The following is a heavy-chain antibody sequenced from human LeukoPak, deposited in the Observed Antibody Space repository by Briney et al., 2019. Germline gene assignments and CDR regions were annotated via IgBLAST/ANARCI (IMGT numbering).Heavy chain of an antibody. CDR1: GYTSPFYG. Sequence: GASVMVSCKVSGYTSPFYGITWVRQAPGQGLEWMGIINPSGGSTSYAQKFQGRVTMTRDTSTSTVYMELSSLRSEDTAVYYCARDEAAAGTRGDYWGQGTLVTVSS. CDR3: ARDEAAAGTRGDY. CDR2: INPSGGST. J-gene: IGHJ4*02. D-gene: IGHD6-13*01. V-gene: IGHV1-46*01.